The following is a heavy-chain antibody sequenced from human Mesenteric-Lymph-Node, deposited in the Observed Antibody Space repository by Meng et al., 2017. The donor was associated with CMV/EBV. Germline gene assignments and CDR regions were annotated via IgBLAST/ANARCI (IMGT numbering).Heavy chain of an antibody. Sequence: GESLKISCAASGFTLSSHFMHWVRQAPGKGLLWVSRIHSDGSSTAYADSVKGRFTISRDNSKNTLYLQMNSLRPEDTAVYYCAKDPRGGSIIGTTAGYWGQGTLVTVSS. V-gene: IGHV3-74*01. CDR2: IHSDGSST. CDR1: GFTLSSHF. CDR3: AKDPRGGSIIGTTAGY. D-gene: IGHD1-20*01. J-gene: IGHJ4*02.